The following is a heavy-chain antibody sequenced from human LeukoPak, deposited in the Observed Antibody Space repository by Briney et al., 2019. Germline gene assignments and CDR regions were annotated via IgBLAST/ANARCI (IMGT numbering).Heavy chain of an antibody. Sequence: SETLSLTCTVSDDAIRTNTYYWGWIRQPPGKGLEWIGSIYYSGSTYYNVYLKSRVTISLDTSKKQFSLKLRSVTAADTAVYYCARLSPFRYYDSSGYPFDYWGQGTLVIVST. CDR3: ARLSPFRYYDSSGYPFDY. V-gene: IGHV4-39*01. J-gene: IGHJ4*02. CDR2: IYYSGST. D-gene: IGHD3-22*01. CDR1: DDAIRTNTYY.